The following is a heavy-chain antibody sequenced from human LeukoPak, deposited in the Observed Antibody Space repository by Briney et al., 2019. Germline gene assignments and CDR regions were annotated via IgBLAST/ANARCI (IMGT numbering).Heavy chain of an antibody. Sequence: GGSLRLSCAGSGFTFSDYYMTWIRQAPGRGLEGVSYISGTGGTIYYADSVKGRFTISRDNAKNSLYLQMNSLRAEDTAVYYCARGSGYYTAPFDYWGQGTLVTVSS. CDR3: ARGSGYYTAPFDY. J-gene: IGHJ4*02. CDR1: GFTFSDYY. CDR2: ISGTGGTI. V-gene: IGHV3-11*01. D-gene: IGHD3-3*01.